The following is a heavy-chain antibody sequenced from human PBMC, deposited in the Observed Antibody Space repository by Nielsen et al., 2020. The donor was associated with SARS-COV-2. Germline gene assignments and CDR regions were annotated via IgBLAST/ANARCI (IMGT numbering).Heavy chain of an antibody. J-gene: IGHJ3*02. Sequence: GGSLRLSCAASGFTFSNAWIGWVRQMPGKGLEWMGIIYPGDSDTRYSPSFQGQVTISADKSISTAYLQWSSLKASDTAMYYCANSGGSGSLKDAFDIWGQGTMVTVSS. V-gene: IGHV5-51*01. CDR3: ANSGGSGSLKDAFDI. D-gene: IGHD3-10*01. CDR2: IYPGDSDT. CDR1: GFTFSNAW.